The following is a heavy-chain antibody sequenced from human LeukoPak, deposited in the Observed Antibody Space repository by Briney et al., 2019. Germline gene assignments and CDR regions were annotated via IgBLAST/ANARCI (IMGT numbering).Heavy chain of an antibody. V-gene: IGHV3-53*01. J-gene: IGHJ6*03. CDR3: AKEVAARGGGYYYYYYMDV. CDR1: GFTVSSNY. CDR2: IYGGGST. Sequence: GGSLRLSCEASGFTVSSNYMSWVRQAPGKGLEWVSVIYGGGSTYYADSVKGRFTISRDNAKNSLYLQMNSLRAEDTAVYYCAKEVAARGGGYYYYYYMDVWGKGTTVTVSS. D-gene: IGHD6-6*01.